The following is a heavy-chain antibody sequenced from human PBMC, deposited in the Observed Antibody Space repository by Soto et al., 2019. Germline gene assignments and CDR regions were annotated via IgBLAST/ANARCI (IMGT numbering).Heavy chain of an antibody. V-gene: IGHV3-23*01. CDR1: GFTLGSYW. CDR2: ISGSGGGT. Sequence: HPGGSLRLSCAASGFTLGSYWMSWVRQAPGMGPEWVSAISGSGGGTYYADSVKGRFTISRDNAKNTLYLQMNSLRAEDTAVYYCAKDQVICPTVIHCRPYGMDVWGQGTTVTVSS. J-gene: IGHJ6*02. D-gene: IGHD4-17*01. CDR3: AKDQVICPTVIHCRPYGMDV.